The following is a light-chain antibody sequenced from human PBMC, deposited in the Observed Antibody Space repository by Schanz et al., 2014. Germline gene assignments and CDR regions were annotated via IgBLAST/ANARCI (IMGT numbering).Light chain of an antibody. CDR1: SSDVGGYKY. CDR3: SSYAGSYTFVV. V-gene: IGLV2-8*01. Sequence: QSVLTQPPSASGSPGQSVTISCTGTSSDVGGYKYVSWYQQHPGKAPKLMIYEVSKRPSGVPDRFSGSKSGNTASLTISGLQAEDEADYYCSSYAGSYTFVVFGGGTQLTVL. CDR2: EVS. J-gene: IGLJ2*01.